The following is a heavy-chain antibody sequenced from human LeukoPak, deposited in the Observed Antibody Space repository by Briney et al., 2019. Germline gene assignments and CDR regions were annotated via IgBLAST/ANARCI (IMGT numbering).Heavy chain of an antibody. J-gene: IGHJ4*02. Sequence: GGSLRLSCAASGFTFSSYAMSWVRQAPGKGLEWVSAISGSGGSTYYADSVKGRFTISRDNSKNTLYLQMNSLRAEDTAVYYCAKGMVWFGELLRKWGYFDYWGQGTLVTVSS. CDR3: AKGMVWFGELLRKWGYFDY. CDR2: ISGSGGST. D-gene: IGHD3-10*01. CDR1: GFTFSSYA. V-gene: IGHV3-23*01.